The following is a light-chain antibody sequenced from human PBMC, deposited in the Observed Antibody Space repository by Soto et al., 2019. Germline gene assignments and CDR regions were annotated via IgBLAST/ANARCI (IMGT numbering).Light chain of an antibody. CDR1: EYISSW. CDR3: QHSKK. V-gene: IGKV1-5*03. Sequence: DIQMTQSPSTLSASVLDRVTITCRSSEYISSWLAWYQQKPGKAPKLLIYKASSLENGAPSRFSGSGSGTEFTLTISSLQPDDYATYYCQHSKKFGQGTKVDIK. CDR2: KAS. J-gene: IGKJ1*01.